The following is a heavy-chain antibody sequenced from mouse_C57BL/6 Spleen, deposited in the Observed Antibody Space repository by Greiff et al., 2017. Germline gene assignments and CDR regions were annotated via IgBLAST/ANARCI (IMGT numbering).Heavy chain of an antibody. CDR3: ARTRDWYFDV. J-gene: IGHJ1*03. CDR1: GFTFSDYG. Sequence: EVTLVESGGGLVKPGGSLKLSCAASGFTFSDYGMHWVRQAPEKGLEWVAYISSGSSTIYSADTVKGRFTISRDNAKHNLFLQMTSLRSEDTSMYYCARTRDWYFDVWGTGTTVTVSS. CDR2: ISSGSSTI. V-gene: IGHV5-17*01.